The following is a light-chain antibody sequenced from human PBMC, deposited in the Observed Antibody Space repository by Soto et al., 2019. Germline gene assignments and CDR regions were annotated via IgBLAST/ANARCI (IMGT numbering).Light chain of an antibody. CDR1: QSVSSSY. CDR3: QQYGSSPFT. CDR2: GAS. J-gene: IGKJ3*01. Sequence: EIVLTQSPGTLSLSPGERATLSCRASQSVSSSYLAWYQQTPGQAPSLLIYGASSRATGIPARFSGSGSGTDFTLTISRLEPEDFAVYYCQQYGSSPFTFGPGTKVDIK. V-gene: IGKV3-20*01.